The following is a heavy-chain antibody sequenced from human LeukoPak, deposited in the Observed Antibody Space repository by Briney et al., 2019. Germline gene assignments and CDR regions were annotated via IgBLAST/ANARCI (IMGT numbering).Heavy chain of an antibody. Sequence: SETLSLTCTVSGYSISSGYYWGWIRQPPGKGLEWIGSIFHSGSTYYNPSLKSRVTISVDTSKNQFSLKLSSVTAADTAVYYCARWSRITMSGAFDIWGQGTMVTVSS. CDR2: IFHSGST. CDR3: ARWSRITMSGAFDI. V-gene: IGHV4-38-2*02. D-gene: IGHD3-10*02. J-gene: IGHJ3*02. CDR1: GYSISSGYY.